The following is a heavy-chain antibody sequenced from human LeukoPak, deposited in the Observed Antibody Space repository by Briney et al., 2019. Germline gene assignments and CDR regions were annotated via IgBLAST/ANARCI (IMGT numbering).Heavy chain of an antibody. V-gene: IGHV4-59*01. CDR2: IDYSGSS. CDR3: ARIAATGIDY. J-gene: IGHJ4*02. CDR1: DASISGYY. D-gene: IGHD6-13*01. Sequence: SETLSLTCTVSDASISGYYWSWIRQPPGKGLEWIGYIDYSGSSNYNPSLKSRLTISVDTSKNQFSLKLSSVTAADTAVYYCARIAATGIDYWGQGTLVTVSS.